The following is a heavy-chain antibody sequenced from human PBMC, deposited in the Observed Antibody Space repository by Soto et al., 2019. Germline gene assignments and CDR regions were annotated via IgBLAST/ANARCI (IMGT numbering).Heavy chain of an antibody. D-gene: IGHD6-19*01. V-gene: IGHV4-39*01. Sequence: PSETLSLTCTVSGGSISSSSYYWGWILQPPGKGLEWIGSIYYSGSTYYNPSLKSRVTISVDTSKNQFSLKLSSVTAADTALYYCARHSVITTHSSCIDYWGKGTLVAVSS. CDR3: ARHSVITTHSSCIDY. CDR2: IYYSGST. CDR1: GGSISSSSYY. J-gene: IGHJ4*02.